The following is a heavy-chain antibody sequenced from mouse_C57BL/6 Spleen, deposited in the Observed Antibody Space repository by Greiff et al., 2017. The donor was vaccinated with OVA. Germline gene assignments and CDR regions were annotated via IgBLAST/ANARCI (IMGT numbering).Heavy chain of an antibody. V-gene: IGHV3-1*01. CDR1: GYSITSGYD. J-gene: IGHJ3*01. CDR2: ISYSGST. D-gene: IGHD2-4*01. Sequence: EVQLVESGPGMVKPSQSLSLTCTVTGYSITSGYDWHWIRHSPGNKLEWMGYISYSGSTNYNPSLKSRISITHDTSKNHFFLKLNSVTTEDTATYYCAVYYDYGWFAYWGQGTLVTVSA. CDR3: AVYYDYGWFAY.